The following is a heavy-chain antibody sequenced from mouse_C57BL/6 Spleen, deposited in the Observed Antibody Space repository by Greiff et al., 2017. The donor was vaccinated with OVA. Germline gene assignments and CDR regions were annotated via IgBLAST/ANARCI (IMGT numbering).Heavy chain of an antibody. CDR3: ARSYGSTWFAD. J-gene: IGHJ3*01. CDR2: INPGSGGT. CDR1: GYAFTNYL. V-gene: IGHV1-54*01. Sequence: QVQLKQSGAELVRPGTSVKVSCKASGYAFTNYLIDWVKQRPGQGLEWIGEINPGSGGTNYNEKFKGKATLTADKSSSTAYMQLSSLTSEDAAVDFCARSYGSTWFADWGKGTLVTVSA. D-gene: IGHD1-1*01.